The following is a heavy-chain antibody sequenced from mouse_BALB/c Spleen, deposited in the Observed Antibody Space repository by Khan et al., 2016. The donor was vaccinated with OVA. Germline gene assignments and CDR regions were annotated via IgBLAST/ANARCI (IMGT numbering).Heavy chain of an antibody. CDR2: ISSGSSTI. CDR3: ARSHYFGSCSLLYDAMDY. V-gene: IGHV5-17*02. D-gene: IGHD1-1*01. CDR1: GFTFSSFG. J-gene: IGHJ4*01. Sequence: EVKLEESGGGLVQPGGSRKLSCAASGFTFSSFGMHWVRQVPEKGLEWVAYISSGSSTIYYADTVKGRFTISSDNPKNTLFLKMTRLRSEDTAMYYCARSHYFGSCSLLYDAMDYWGQGTSVTVSA.